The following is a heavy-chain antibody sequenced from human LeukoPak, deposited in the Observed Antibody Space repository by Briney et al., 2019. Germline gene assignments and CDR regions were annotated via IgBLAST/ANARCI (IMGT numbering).Heavy chain of an antibody. D-gene: IGHD1-26*01. J-gene: IGHJ4*02. CDR1: GGTFSGYA. Sequence: ASVKVSCKASGGTFSGYAISWVRQAPGQGLEWMGGIIPIFGTANYAQKFQGRVTITTDESTSTAYMELSSLRSEDTAVYYCCTTAKNSGSYHDLDYWGQGTLVTVSS. CDR3: CTTAKNSGSYHDLDY. CDR2: IIPIFGTA. V-gene: IGHV1-69*05.